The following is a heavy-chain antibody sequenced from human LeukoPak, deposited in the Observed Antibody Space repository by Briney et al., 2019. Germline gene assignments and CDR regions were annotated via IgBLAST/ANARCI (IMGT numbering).Heavy chain of an antibody. CDR1: GFTLSNFR. D-gene: IGHD1-26*01. J-gene: IGHJ4*02. CDR3: AKDPPKWEPYDYFDY. V-gene: IGHV3-23*01. Sequence: PGGSLRLSCAASGFTLSNFRMSWVRQAPGKGLEWVSRIVESGGTNYADSVKGRFTISRDNSKNTLYLQMNSLRAEDTAVYYCAKDPPKWEPYDYFDYWGQGTLVTVSS. CDR2: IVESGGT.